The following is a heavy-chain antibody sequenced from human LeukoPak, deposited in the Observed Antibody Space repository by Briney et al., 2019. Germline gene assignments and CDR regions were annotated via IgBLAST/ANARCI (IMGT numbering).Heavy chain of an antibody. J-gene: IGHJ4*02. D-gene: IGHD1-14*01. V-gene: IGHV4-39*01. Sequence: SETPSLTCTVSGGSISSSSYYWGWIRQPPGKGLEWIRSIYYSGSTYYNPSLKSRVTISVDTSKNQFSLKLSSVTAADTAVYYCARQREPFDYWGQGTLVTVSS. CDR1: GGSISSSSYY. CDR3: ARQREPFDY. CDR2: IYYSGST.